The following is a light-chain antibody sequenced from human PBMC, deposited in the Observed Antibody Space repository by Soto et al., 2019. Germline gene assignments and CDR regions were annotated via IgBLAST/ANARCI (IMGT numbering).Light chain of an antibody. V-gene: IGKV3-20*01. CDR1: QSVSSTF. Sequence: EILLTQSPGTLSLSHGERAPLSCRASQSVSSTFLACYRQKHGQAPRLLIYGASSRATGIPDRLSGSGSGTEFTLTISRMEPEDFAVYYCQQYGSSPTFGGGTKVDI. CDR2: GAS. J-gene: IGKJ4*01. CDR3: QQYGSSPT.